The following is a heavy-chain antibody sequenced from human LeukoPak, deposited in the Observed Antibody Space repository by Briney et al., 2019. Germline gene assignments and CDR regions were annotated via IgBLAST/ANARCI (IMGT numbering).Heavy chain of an antibody. V-gene: IGHV3-9*01. CDR3: ARDYPYYYDSSGSSYYFDY. D-gene: IGHD3-22*01. CDR1: GFTFDDYA. Sequence: GGSLRLSRAASGFTFDDYAMHWVRQAPGKGLEWVSGIRWNSGSIGYADSVKGRFTISRNNAKNSLYLQMNSLRAEDTAVYYCARDYPYYYDSSGSSYYFDYWGQGTLVTVSS. CDR2: IRWNSGSI. J-gene: IGHJ4*02.